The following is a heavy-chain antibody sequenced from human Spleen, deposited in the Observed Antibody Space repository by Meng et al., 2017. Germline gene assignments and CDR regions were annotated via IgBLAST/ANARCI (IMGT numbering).Heavy chain of an antibody. J-gene: IGHJ4*02. D-gene: IGHD5-12*01. CDR3: VRGWLPGEYYFDY. CDR1: GFTFSSYG. V-gene: IGHV3-33*01. Sequence: VHLVGSGGGVVQPGRSLRLSCAASGFTFSSYGMHWVRQAPGKGLEWVAVIWYDGSNKYYADSVKGRFTISRDNSKNTLYLQMNSLRAEDTAVYYCVRGWLPGEYYFDYWGQGTLVTVSS. CDR2: IWYDGSNK.